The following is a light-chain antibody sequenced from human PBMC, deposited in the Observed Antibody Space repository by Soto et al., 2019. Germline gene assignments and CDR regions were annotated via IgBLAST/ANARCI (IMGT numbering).Light chain of an antibody. CDR3: SSYTSSRTYV. J-gene: IGLJ1*01. CDR2: EVS. Sequence: QSVLAHPASVSGSPGQSITISCTGTSSDVGGYNYVSWYQQHPGKAPKLMIYEVSNRPSGVSNRFSGSKSGNTASLTISGLKAEDEADYYCSSYTSSRTYVFGTGTKV. CDR1: SSDVGGYNY. V-gene: IGLV2-14*01.